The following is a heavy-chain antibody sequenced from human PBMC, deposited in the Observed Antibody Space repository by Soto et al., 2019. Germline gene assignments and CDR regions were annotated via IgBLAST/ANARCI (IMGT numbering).Heavy chain of an antibody. Sequence: QITLKESGTTLVEPTQTLTLTCSFSGFSLTNSGVGVGWFRQAPGKALECPGIIYWDNDRRYNPSLKTRLTITKDTYKNQVVLTMTYMEPVDTGTYYCAHRVTYSDSWDVGWFDSWGQGTPVTVS. D-gene: IGHD2-15*01. V-gene: IGHV2-5*02. CDR2: IYWDNDR. CDR1: GFSLTNSGVG. CDR3: AHRVTYSDSWDVGWFDS. J-gene: IGHJ5*01.